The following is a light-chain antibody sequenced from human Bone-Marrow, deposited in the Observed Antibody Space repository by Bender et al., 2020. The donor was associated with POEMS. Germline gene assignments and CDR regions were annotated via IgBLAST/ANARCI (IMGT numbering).Light chain of an antibody. J-gene: IGLJ2*01. CDR3: QAWDRSVV. CDR2: QDK. Sequence: SYELTQSPSLSVSPGQTARITCSGDKLGDKYVCWYQQKSGQSPILLIYQDKKRPSGIPERFSGSNSGNTATLTISGSQPTDEADYYCQAWDRSVVFGGGTKLTVL. V-gene: IGLV3-1*01. CDR1: KLGDKY.